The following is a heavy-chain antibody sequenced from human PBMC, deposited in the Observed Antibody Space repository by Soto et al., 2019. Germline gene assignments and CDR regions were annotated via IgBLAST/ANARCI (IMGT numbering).Heavy chain of an antibody. CDR1: GFTFSSYE. D-gene: IGHD2-2*02. J-gene: IGHJ6*02. CDR2: ISSSGSTI. Sequence: LRLSCAASGFTFSSYEMNWVRQAPGKGLEWVSYISSSGSTIYYADSVKGRFTISRDNAKNSLYLQMNSLRAEDTAVYYCARDLVVVPAAIAGGGGLWEDYYYYGMDVWGQGTTVTVSS. V-gene: IGHV3-48*03. CDR3: ARDLVVVPAAIAGGGGLWEDYYYYGMDV.